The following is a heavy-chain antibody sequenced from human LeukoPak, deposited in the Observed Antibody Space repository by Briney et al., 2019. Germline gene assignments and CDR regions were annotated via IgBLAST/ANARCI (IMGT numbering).Heavy chain of an antibody. CDR1: GYTFTSYG. CDR3: ARVEDNLGNAFDI. V-gene: IGHV1-18*01. Sequence: GASVKVSCKASGYTFTSYGISWVRQAPGQGLEWMGWISAYNDNTNYAQKLQGRVTMTTDTFTSTAYMELRSLRSDDTAVYYCARVEDNLGNAFDIWGQGTMVTVSS. D-gene: IGHD5-24*01. CDR2: ISAYNDNT. J-gene: IGHJ3*02.